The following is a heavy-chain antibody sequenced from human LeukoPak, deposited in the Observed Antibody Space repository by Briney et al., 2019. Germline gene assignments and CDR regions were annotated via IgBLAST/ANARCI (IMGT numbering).Heavy chain of an antibody. CDR2: ISYDGSNK. CDR1: GFTFSSYA. V-gene: IGHV3-30-3*01. J-gene: IGHJ4*02. D-gene: IGHD3-22*01. Sequence: GRSLRLSCAASGFTFSSYAMHWVRQAPGKGLEWVAVISYDGSNKYYADSVKGRFTISRDNSKNTLYLQMNSLRAEDTAVYYCARDGTYDSSGYYYGDYWGQGTLVTVSS. CDR3: ARDGTYDSSGYYYGDY.